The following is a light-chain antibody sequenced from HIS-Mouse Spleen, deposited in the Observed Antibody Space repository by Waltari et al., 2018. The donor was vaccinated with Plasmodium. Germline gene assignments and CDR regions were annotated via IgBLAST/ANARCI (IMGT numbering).Light chain of an antibody. CDR2: EVS. CDR1: SSDVGGYTY. V-gene: IGLV2-8*01. Sequence: QSALTQPPSASGSPGQSVTIPCTGTSSDVGGYTYVSWYQQHPGKAPKLMIYEVSKRPSGVPDRFSGSKSGNTASLTVSGLQAEDEADYYCCSYAGSYTLVFGGGTKLTVL. J-gene: IGLJ2*01. CDR3: CSYAGSYTLV.